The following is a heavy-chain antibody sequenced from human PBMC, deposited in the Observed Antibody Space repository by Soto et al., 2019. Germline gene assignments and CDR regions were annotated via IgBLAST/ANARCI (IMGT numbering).Heavy chain of an antibody. CDR3: ASGYGREVLLAY. Sequence: QVQLQESGPGLVKPSQTLSLTCTVSGASINSGGYYWSWVRQLPGKGLEWIGYIYFSGSTYYNPSLESRLSISLDPVQNQFSLKLTSVTAADTAVYFCASGYGREVLLAYWGQGTLVTVSS. V-gene: IGHV4-31*03. J-gene: IGHJ4*02. CDR2: IYFSGST. D-gene: IGHD5-18*01. CDR1: GASINSGGYY.